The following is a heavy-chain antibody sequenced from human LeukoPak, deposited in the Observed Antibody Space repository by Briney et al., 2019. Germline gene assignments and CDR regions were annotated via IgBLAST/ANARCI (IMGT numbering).Heavy chain of an antibody. CDR2: ISSSSSYI. V-gene: IGHV3-21*01. Sequence: GGSLGLSCAASGFAFSTYSMNWVRQAPGKGLEWVSSISSSSSYIYYADSVKGRFTISRDNAKNSLYLQMNSLRAEDTAVYYCASRTGTTLYYWGQGTLVTVSS. CDR1: GFAFSTYS. D-gene: IGHD1-7*01. CDR3: ASRTGTTLYY. J-gene: IGHJ4*02.